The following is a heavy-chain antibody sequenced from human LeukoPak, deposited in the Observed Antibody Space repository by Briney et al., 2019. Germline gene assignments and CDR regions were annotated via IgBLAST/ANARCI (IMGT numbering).Heavy chain of an antibody. D-gene: IGHD4-17*01. CDR2: IIPILGIA. CDR3: ARDGATRGYYYYGMDV. J-gene: IGHJ6*02. CDR1: GGTFSSYA. V-gene: IGHV1-69*04. Sequence: ASVKVSCKASGGTFSSYAISWVQQAPGQGLEWMGRIIPILGIANYAQKLQGRVTITADKSTSTAYMELSSLRSEDTAVYYCARDGATRGYYYYGMDVWGQGTTVTVSS.